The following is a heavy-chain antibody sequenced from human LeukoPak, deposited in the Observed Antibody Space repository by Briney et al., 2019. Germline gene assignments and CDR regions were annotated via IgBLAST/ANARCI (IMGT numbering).Heavy chain of an antibody. Sequence: GGSLRLSCAASGFTFSAYGMHWVRQAPGKGLVWVSRITSDGNSAYYADSVKGRFTISRDNARNTLYLQMNSLRAEDTAVYYCARRYYGDYDAFDIWGQGTMVTVSS. V-gene: IGHV3-74*01. J-gene: IGHJ3*02. CDR2: ITSDGNSA. CDR1: GFTFSAYG. CDR3: ARRYYGDYDAFDI. D-gene: IGHD4-17*01.